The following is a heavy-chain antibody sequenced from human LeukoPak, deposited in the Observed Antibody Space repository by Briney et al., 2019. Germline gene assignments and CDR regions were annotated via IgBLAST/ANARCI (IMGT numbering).Heavy chain of an antibody. D-gene: IGHD1-26*01. CDR2: IYYSGST. CDR1: GGSMSSYY. Sequence: SETLSLTCTVSGGSMSSYYWSWIRQPPGEGLECIGYIYYSGSTTYNPSLKSRVTISVDTSNNQFFLKLNSVTASHTAVYYCARYGGSPSNYFDYWGQGTLVTVSS. CDR3: ARYGGSPSNYFDY. J-gene: IGHJ4*02. V-gene: IGHV4-59*08.